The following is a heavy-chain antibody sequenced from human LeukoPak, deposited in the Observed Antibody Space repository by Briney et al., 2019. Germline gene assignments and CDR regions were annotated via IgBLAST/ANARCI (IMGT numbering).Heavy chain of an antibody. CDR1: GGSFSSGLYY. D-gene: IGHD5-12*01. CDR2: MYSSGST. Sequence: KSSETLSLTCTVSGGSFSSGLYYWTWIRQPPGKGLEWIGSMYSSGSTYYNPSLKSRVTISVDTSKNQFSLKLSSVTAADTAVYYCARSGSGYLRYYFDYWGQGTLVTVSS. CDR3: ARSGSGYLRYYFDY. V-gene: IGHV4-39*07. J-gene: IGHJ4*02.